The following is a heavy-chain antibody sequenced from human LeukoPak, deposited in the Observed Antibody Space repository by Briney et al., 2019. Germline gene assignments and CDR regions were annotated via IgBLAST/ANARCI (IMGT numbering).Heavy chain of an antibody. CDR1: GYTFTGYY. J-gene: IGHJ4*02. Sequence: GASVKVSCKASGYTFTGYYMHWVRQAPGQGLEWMGWINPNSGGTNYAQKFQGRVTMTRDTSISTAYMELSRLRSDDTAVYYCARDHRTRGYFDWSPHLDYWGQGTLVTVSS. V-gene: IGHV1-2*02. CDR3: ARDHRTRGYFDWSPHLDY. CDR2: INPNSGGT. D-gene: IGHD3-9*01.